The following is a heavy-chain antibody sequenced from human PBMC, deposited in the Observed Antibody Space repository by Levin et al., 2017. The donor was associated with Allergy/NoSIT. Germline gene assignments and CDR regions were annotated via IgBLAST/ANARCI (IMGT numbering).Heavy chain of an antibody. D-gene: IGHD4-17*01. CDR3: ARSHRPTGDYYFGMDV. Sequence: TSETLSLTCTVSGGSINSFDYYWTWIRQPPGKGLEWVGHIYYSGNAYYNASLKSRLSLSVDTSKNHFSLILSSVTAADTAIYFCARSHRPTGDYYFGMDVWGQGTTVTVS. CDR2: IYYSGNA. CDR1: GGSINSFDYY. J-gene: IGHJ6*02. V-gene: IGHV4-30-4*01.